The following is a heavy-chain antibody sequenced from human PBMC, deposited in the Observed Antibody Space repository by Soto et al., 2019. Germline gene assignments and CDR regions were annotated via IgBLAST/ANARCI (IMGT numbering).Heavy chain of an antibody. CDR2: ISGSGGST. CDR3: ARPRSRKHYGDDAFDI. D-gene: IGHD4-17*01. CDR1: GFTFSSYA. Sequence: GGSLRLSCAASGFTFSSYAMSWVRQAPGKGLEWVSTISGSGGSTYYADSVKGRFTISRDNSKNTLYLQVNSLRAEDTAVYYCARPRSRKHYGDDAFDIWGQGTMVTVSS. V-gene: IGHV3-23*01. J-gene: IGHJ3*02.